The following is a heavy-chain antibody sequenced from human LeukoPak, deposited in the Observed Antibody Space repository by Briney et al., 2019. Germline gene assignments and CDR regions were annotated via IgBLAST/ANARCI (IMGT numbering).Heavy chain of an antibody. J-gene: IGHJ4*02. D-gene: IGHD6-13*01. CDR1: EFIFSGYW. CDR3: ARDGFVGAADY. Sequence: GGSRRLSCAASEFIFSGYWMNWVRQAPGKGLEWVANIKQDGSEKQYVDSVRGRFTISRDNAKNSLYLQMNSLRVEDTAVYYCARDGFVGAADYWGQGTLVTVSS. V-gene: IGHV3-7*01. CDR2: IKQDGSEK.